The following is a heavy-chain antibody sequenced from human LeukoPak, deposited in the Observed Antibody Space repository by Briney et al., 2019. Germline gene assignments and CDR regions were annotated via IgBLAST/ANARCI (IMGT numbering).Heavy chain of an antibody. J-gene: IGHJ5*02. CDR1: GLTFSSYT. Sequence: GGSLRLSCAASGLTFSSYTMTWVRQAPGKGLGWVSTISDSGGSTYYADSIKGRFTISRDNSKNTPYLQMNSLRVEDTAVYYCAKDAGDSYHWGRGTLVTVSS. V-gene: IGHV3-23*01. CDR2: ISDSGGST. CDR3: AKDAGDSYH.